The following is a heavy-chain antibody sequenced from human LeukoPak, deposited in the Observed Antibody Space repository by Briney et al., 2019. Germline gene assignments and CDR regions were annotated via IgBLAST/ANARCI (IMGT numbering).Heavy chain of an antibody. V-gene: IGHV4-4*07. CDR3: ARLAIEYSSSRWFDP. CDR2: IYTSGTT. J-gene: IGHJ5*02. CDR1: GGSFSTYY. D-gene: IGHD6-6*01. Sequence: PSETLSLTCTVSGGSFSTYYWSWIRQPAGKGLEWIGHIYTSGTTNYNPSLKSRVTMSIDTSKNQFSLKLSSVTAADTAVYYCARLAIEYSSSRWFDPWGQGTLVTVSS.